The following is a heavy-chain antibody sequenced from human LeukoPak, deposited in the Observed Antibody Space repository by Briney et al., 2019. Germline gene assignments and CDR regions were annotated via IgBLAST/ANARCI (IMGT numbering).Heavy chain of an antibody. J-gene: IGHJ4*01. D-gene: IGHD2-21*02. CDR3: ARDSAPYCGGDCYFDY. V-gene: IGHV3-23*01. Sequence: GGSLRLSCAASGFIFSTYAMGWVRLAPGKGLEWVSSLSGSGGTTYYADSVKGRFSMSRDNSKNTLYLQMNSLRVEDTGVYFCARDSAPYCGGDCYFDYWGHGTLVTVSP. CDR1: GFIFSTYA. CDR2: LSGSGGTT.